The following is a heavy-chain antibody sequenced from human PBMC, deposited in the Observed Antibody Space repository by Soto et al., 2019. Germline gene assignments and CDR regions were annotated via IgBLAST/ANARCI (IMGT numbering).Heavy chain of an antibody. CDR2: IMPFFGSG. Sequence: ASVKVSCKALRGTFTNYAFSWVRQAPGQGLEWMGGIMPFFGSGNYAQKFQGRINITADESTSSVYLELTSLRSEDTAVYYCARDRAGYYSHFVYWGQGTLVTVSS. D-gene: IGHD3-22*01. J-gene: IGHJ4*02. CDR1: RGTFTNYA. CDR3: ARDRAGYYSHFVY. V-gene: IGHV1-69*13.